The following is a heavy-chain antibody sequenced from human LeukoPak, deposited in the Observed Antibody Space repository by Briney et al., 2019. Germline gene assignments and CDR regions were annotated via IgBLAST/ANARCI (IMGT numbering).Heavy chain of an antibody. CDR1: GGSFSGYY. V-gene: IGHV4-34*01. D-gene: IGHD3-22*01. CDR3: ARRGPYYDSSGPMYYFDY. Sequence: PSETLSLTCAVYGGSFSGYYWSWIRQPPGKGLEWIGEINHSGSTNYNPFLKSRVTISVDTSKNQFSLKLSSVTAADTAVYYCARRGPYYDSSGPMYYFDYWGQGTLVTVSS. CDR2: INHSGST. J-gene: IGHJ4*02.